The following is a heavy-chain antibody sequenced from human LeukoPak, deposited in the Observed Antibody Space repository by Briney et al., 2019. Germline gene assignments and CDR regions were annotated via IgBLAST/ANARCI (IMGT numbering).Heavy chain of an antibody. V-gene: IGHV1-2*02. CDR2: INPNSGGT. CDR1: GYTFTDYY. CDR3: AMIVYGSGSPTYYFDY. J-gene: IGHJ4*02. Sequence: APVKVSCKASGYTFTDYYMHWVRQAPGQGLEWMGWINPNSGGTNYAQKFQDTVTMTRDTSISTAYMEVSRLRSDDTAMYYCAMIVYGSGSPTYYFDYWGQGTLVTVSS. D-gene: IGHD3-10*01.